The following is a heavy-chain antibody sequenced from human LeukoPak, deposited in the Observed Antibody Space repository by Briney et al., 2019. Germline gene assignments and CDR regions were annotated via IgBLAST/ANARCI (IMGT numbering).Heavy chain of an antibody. Sequence: ASVKVSCMASGYTFTSYAMHWVRQAPGQRLEWMGWSNAGNGNTKYSQEFQGRVTITRDTSASTAYMELSSLTSEDTAVYYCARRMNYDSRVFQHWGQGTLVTVSS. D-gene: IGHD3-22*01. CDR1: GYTFTSYA. J-gene: IGHJ1*01. V-gene: IGHV1-3*02. CDR2: SNAGNGNT. CDR3: ARRMNYDSRVFQH.